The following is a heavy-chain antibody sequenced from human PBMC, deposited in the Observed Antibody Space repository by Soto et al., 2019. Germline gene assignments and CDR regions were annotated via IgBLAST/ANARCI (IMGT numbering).Heavy chain of an antibody. V-gene: IGHV3-33*01. CDR3: ARIMCGGDCYDFDY. Sequence: QVQLVESGGGVVQPGRSLRLSCAASGFTFSSYGMHWVRQAPGKGLVWVAVIWYDGSNKYYADSVKGRFTISRDNSKNTLYLQMNSLRAEDTAVYYCARIMCGGDCYDFDYWGQGTLVTVSS. D-gene: IGHD2-21*02. CDR2: IWYDGSNK. J-gene: IGHJ4*02. CDR1: GFTFSSYG.